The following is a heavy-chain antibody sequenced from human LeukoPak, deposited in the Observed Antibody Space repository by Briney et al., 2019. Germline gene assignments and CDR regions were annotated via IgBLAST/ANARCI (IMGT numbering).Heavy chain of an antibody. V-gene: IGHV3-30*03. CDR1: GFTLSSYG. CDR3: ARDPPGQSDY. CDR2: ISYDGSNK. J-gene: IGHJ4*02. Sequence: GGSLRLSCAASGFTLSSYGMHWVRQAPGKGLEWVAVISYDGSNKYYADSVKGRFTISRDNSKNTLYLQMNSLRAEDTAVYYCARDPPGQSDYWGQGTLVTVSS. D-gene: IGHD6-19*01.